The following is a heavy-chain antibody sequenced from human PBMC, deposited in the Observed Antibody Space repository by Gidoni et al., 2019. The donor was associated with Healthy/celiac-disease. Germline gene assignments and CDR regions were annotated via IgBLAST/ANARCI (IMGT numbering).Heavy chain of an antibody. CDR3: ARGSGSYGLDY. D-gene: IGHD3-10*01. CDR1: GGSFSGNY. CDR2: INHSGST. J-gene: IGHJ4*02. V-gene: IGHV4-34*01. Sequence: QAQLLQWRVGLFKPSETLSLTCAVYGGSFSGNYWSWHRQPPGKGLEWIGDINHSGSTNYHPSLKSRVTVSVDTSKNQFSQKLSSVTAADTAVYYCARGSGSYGLDYWGQGTLVTVSS.